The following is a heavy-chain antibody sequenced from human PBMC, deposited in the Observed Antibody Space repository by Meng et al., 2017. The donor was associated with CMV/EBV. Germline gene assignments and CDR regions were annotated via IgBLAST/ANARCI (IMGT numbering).Heavy chain of an antibody. V-gene: IGHV3-30*02. Sequence: GESLKISCAASGFTFSSYGMHWVRQAPGKGLEWVAFIRYDGSNKYYADSVKGRFTISRGNSKNTLYLQMNSLRAEDTAVYYCAKDRGDIVVVPAAISRGAFDIWGQGTMVTVSS. J-gene: IGHJ3*02. CDR2: IRYDGSNK. CDR3: AKDRGDIVVVPAAISRGAFDI. CDR1: GFTFSSYG. D-gene: IGHD2-2*01.